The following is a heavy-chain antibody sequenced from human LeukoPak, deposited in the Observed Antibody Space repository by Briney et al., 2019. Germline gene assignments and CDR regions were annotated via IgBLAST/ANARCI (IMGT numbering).Heavy chain of an antibody. CDR3: ARHGGYCTGTSCVGTFDI. V-gene: IGHV4-39*01. Sequence: PAETLSRTCSVSGGCISSSSYYGGWIRQPPGKGREWIGRSYYSGTPYYNPSLKSRVTISVDTSKTPFSLKLSSVTAADTAVYYCARHGGYCTGTSCVGTFDIWGQGTMVTVSS. CDR2: SYYSGTP. CDR1: GGCISSSSYY. D-gene: IGHD2-15*01. J-gene: IGHJ3*02.